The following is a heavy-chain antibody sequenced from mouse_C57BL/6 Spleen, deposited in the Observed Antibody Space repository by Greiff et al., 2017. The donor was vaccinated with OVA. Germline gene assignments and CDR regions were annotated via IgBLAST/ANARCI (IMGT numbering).Heavy chain of an antibody. Sequence: VQLQQSGPGLVQPSQSLSITCTVSGFSLTSYGVHWVRQPPGKGLEWLGVIWSGGSTDYNAAFISRLSISKDNSKSQVFFKMNSLQADDTAIYYCAKTGDDGYYVGDYAMDYWGQGTSVTVSS. CDR3: AKTGDDGYYVGDYAMDY. D-gene: IGHD2-3*01. V-gene: IGHV2-4*01. CDR2: IWSGGST. J-gene: IGHJ4*01. CDR1: GFSLTSYG.